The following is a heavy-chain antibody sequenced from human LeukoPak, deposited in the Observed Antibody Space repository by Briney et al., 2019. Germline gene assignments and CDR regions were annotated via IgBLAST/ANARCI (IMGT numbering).Heavy chain of an antibody. CDR2: ISSSSRFI. Sequence: GGSLRLSCAASGISFSNYSMNWVRQAPGKGLEWVSLISSSSRFIYYGDSVKGRFTISRDNAKNTLYLQMNSLRAEDTAVYYCASLFLCYGCSSSSDSFNIWGQGTMVTVSS. D-gene: IGHD6-6*01. J-gene: IGHJ3*02. CDR1: GISFSNYS. V-gene: IGHV3-21*01. CDR3: ASLFLCYGCSSSSDSFNI.